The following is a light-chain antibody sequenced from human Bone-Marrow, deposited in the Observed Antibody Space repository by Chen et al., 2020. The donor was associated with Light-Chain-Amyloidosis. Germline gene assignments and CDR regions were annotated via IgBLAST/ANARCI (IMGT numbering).Light chain of an antibody. CDR2: DAS. CDR1: QDISNS. CDR3: QHYDNFPLCT. V-gene: IGKV1-33*01. J-gene: IGKJ2*02. Sequence: DIQLTQSPSSLSASVGDRVTITCPASQDISNSLNWYQHKPGKAPSLLIYDASNLETGVPSRFSGSGSGTHFTLTISNLQPEDFATYYCQHYDNFPLCTFGQGTKVEMK.